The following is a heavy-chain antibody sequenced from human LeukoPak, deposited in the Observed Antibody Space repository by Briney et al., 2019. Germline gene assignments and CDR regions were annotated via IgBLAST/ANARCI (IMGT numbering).Heavy chain of an antibody. CDR2: IYYSGST. Sequence: SETLSLTCTVSGGSISSSSYYWGWIREPPGKGLEWIGSIYYSGSTYYNPSLKSRVTISVDTSKNQFSLKLGSVTAADTAVYYCARGGWGVVVPALYDYWGQGTLVTVSS. J-gene: IGHJ4*02. CDR3: ARGGWGVVVPALYDY. D-gene: IGHD2-2*01. V-gene: IGHV4-39*01. CDR1: GGSISSSSYY.